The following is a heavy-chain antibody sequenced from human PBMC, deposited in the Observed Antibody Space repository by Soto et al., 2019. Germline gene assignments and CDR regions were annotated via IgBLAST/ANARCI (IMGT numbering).Heavy chain of an antibody. D-gene: IGHD3-10*01. CDR2: INHSGNT. V-gene: IGHV4-34*01. CDR3: ASNSSGSPSWFDP. J-gene: IGHJ5*02. CDR1: GGSFSGYY. Sequence: QVQLQQWGAGLLKPSETLSLTCAVYGGSFSGYYWGWIGQPPGKGLEWIGEINHSGNTNYNPSLKSRVTISVDTSKNQFSLKLSSVTAADTAVYYCASNSSGSPSWFDPWGQGTLVTVSS.